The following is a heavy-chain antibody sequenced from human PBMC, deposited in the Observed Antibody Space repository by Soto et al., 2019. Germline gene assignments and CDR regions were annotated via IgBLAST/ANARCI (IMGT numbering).Heavy chain of an antibody. CDR1: GYTFTSYG. CDR2: INGYNGNT. Sequence: QVQLVQSGAEVKKPGASVKVSCKASGYTFTSYGISWVRQAPGQGLEWLGWINGYNGNTNYAQTLQGRVTMTTDTSTSTAYMELRSLRSDDTAVYYCARMGDVPYYYYGMDVWGQGTTVTVSS. CDR3: ARMGDVPYYYYGMDV. D-gene: IGHD3-16*01. V-gene: IGHV1-18*01. J-gene: IGHJ6*02.